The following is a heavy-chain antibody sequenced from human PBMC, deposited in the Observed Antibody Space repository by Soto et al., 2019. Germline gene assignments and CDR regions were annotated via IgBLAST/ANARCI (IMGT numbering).Heavy chain of an antibody. J-gene: IGHJ4*02. Sequence: QVQLVQSGAELKKPGSSVKVSCSASGVTFSCYAFTWVRQAPGQGLEWMGNIIPVFRTSNYAQGFQGRLTISADESTNTIYMELSSLRSEDTAVYFCAKDGSWDGGGGESWGQGTLVIVSS. D-gene: IGHD3-16*01. V-gene: IGHV1-69*18. CDR2: IIPVFRTS. CDR1: GVTFSCYA. CDR3: AKDGSWDGGGGES.